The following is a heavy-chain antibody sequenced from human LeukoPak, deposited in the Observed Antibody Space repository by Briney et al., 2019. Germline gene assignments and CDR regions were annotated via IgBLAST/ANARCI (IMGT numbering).Heavy chain of an antibody. D-gene: IGHD4-11*01. Sequence: SETLSLTCPVSGGSISSSSYYWGWIRQPPGKGLEWIGSIFYSGSTNYNPSLKGRVTISVDTSKNQFSLRLSSVTAADTAVYYCASGDDYSNYYFNYWGQGTLVTVSS. CDR3: ASGDDYSNYYFNY. CDR2: IFYSGST. J-gene: IGHJ4*02. CDR1: GGSISSSSYY. V-gene: IGHV4-39*07.